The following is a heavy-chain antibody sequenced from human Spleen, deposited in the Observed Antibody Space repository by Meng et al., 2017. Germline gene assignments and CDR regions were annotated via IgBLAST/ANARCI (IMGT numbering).Heavy chain of an antibody. J-gene: IGHJ6*02. D-gene: IGHD1-26*01. Sequence: ASVNVSCKASGYTFTSYDINWVRQATGQGLEWMGWMNPNSGNTGHAQKFQGRVTITRNTSISTAYMELSSLRSEDTAVYYCARGLLYYYYYGMDVWGQGTTVTVSS. V-gene: IGHV1-8*03. CDR2: MNPNSGNT. CDR1: GYTFTSYD. CDR3: ARGLLYYYYYGMDV.